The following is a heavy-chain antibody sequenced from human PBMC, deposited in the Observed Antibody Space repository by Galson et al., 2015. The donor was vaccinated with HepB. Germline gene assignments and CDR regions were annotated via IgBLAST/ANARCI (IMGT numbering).Heavy chain of an antibody. D-gene: IGHD1-1*01. CDR1: GGSISSYY. CDR3: ARHPSELEFDWYFDL. V-gene: IGHV4-59*08. CDR2: IYYSGST. J-gene: IGHJ2*01. Sequence: SETLSLTCTVSGGSISSYYWSWTRQPPGKGLEWIGYIYYSGSTNYNPSLKSRVTISVDTSKNQFSLKLSSVTAAGTAVYYCARHPSELEFDWYFDLWGRGTLVTVSS.